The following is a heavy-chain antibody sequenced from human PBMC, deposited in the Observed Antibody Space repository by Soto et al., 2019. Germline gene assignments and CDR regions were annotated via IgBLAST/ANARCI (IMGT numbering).Heavy chain of an antibody. CDR3: EYRGDVWGTGGFRYVDS. J-gene: IGHJ4*02. Sequence: QITLKETGPTLVLPTQTLTVTCTFSGFSLSTNGVTVGCIRQPPGKALEWLALIYWDEDKRYSPSLKSRLTITKDTSKNQVVRTMTNMGPVCTATYYCEYRGDVWGTGGFRYVDSWCQGALVTVSS. V-gene: IGHV2-5*02. CDR2: IYWDEDK. D-gene: IGHD3-10*01. CDR1: GFSLSTNGVT.